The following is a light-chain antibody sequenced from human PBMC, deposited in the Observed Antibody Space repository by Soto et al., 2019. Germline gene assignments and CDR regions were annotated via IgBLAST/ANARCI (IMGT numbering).Light chain of an antibody. CDR3: QQYKIGPRG. CDR2: GAS. J-gene: IGKJ1*01. Sequence: EIVMTQSPATLSVSPGERATLSCRASQSVSSNLAWYQQKPGQAPRLLIYGASTRATGIPARFSGGGLGKDFTLTIIFLQSKYLPFYSCQQYKIGPRGFGEGPKV. CDR1: QSVSSN. V-gene: IGKV3-15*01.